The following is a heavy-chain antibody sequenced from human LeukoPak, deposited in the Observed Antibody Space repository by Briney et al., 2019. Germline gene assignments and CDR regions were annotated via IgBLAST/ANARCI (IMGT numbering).Heavy chain of an antibody. CDR2: IIPIFGTA. CDR1: GGTFSSYA. CDR3: ARDSGGDPQFDY. J-gene: IGHJ4*02. Sequence: ASVKVSCKASGGTFSSYAISWVRQAPGQGLEWMGGIIPIFGTANYARKFQGRVTITADESTSTAYMKLSSLRSEDTAVYYCARDSGGDPQFDYWGQGTLVTVSS. D-gene: IGHD4-17*01. V-gene: IGHV1-69*13.